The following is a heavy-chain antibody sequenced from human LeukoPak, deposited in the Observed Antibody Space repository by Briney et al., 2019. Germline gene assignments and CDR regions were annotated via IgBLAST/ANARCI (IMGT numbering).Heavy chain of an antibody. Sequence: GGSLRLSCAASGFTFSSHGMSWVRQAPGKGLEWVSTISGSGDYTYYADSVKGRFTISRDNSKNTLYLQMNSLRAEDTAIYYCAEVTYGSGTYGAFDSWGQGTLVTVSS. V-gene: IGHV3-23*01. D-gene: IGHD3-10*01. J-gene: IGHJ4*02. CDR1: GFTFSSHG. CDR2: ISGSGDYT. CDR3: AEVTYGSGTYGAFDS.